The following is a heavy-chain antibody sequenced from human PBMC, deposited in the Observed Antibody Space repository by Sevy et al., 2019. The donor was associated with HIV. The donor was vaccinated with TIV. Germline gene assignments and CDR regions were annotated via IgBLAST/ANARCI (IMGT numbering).Heavy chain of an antibody. J-gene: IGHJ6*03. V-gene: IGHV3-72*01. CDR1: GFTFSDHY. D-gene: IGHD2-21*01. Sequence: GGSLRLSCAASGFTFSDHYLDWVRQAPGKGLEWIGRIRNEANSYTTEYAASVECRFTIARDDSKNSMYLDMNSLKTEDYAVYFCVRGADCGGGGGQRVNPYCLDAWGKGATVTVSS. CDR2: IRNEANSYTT. CDR3: VRGADCGGGGGQRVNPYCLDA.